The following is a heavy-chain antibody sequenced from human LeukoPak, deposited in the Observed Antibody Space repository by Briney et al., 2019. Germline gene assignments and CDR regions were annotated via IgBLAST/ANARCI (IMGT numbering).Heavy chain of an antibody. CDR3: TTTAYDFWSGYRDY. Sequence: GGSLRLSCAASGFTFSNAWMSWVRQAPGKGLEWVGRIKSKTDGGTTDDAAPVKGRFTISRDDSKNTLYLQMNSLKTEDTAVYYCTTTAYDFWSGYRDYWGQGTLVTVSS. V-gene: IGHV3-15*01. CDR2: IKSKTDGGTT. CDR1: GFTFSNAW. D-gene: IGHD3-3*01. J-gene: IGHJ4*02.